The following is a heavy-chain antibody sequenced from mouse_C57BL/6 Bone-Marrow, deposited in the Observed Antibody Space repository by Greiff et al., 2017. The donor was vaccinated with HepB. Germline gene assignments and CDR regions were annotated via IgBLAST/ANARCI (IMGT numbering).Heavy chain of an antibody. Sequence: DVMLVESGGGLVQPGGSLKLSCAASGFTFSDYYMYWVRQTPEKRLEWVAYISNGGGSTYYPDTVKGRFTISRDNAKNTLYLQMSRLKSEDTAMYYCASPTMITTNYYAMDYWGQGTSVTVSS. CDR1: GFTFSDYY. CDR3: ASPTMITTNYYAMDY. CDR2: ISNGGGST. V-gene: IGHV5-12*01. D-gene: IGHD2-4*01. J-gene: IGHJ4*01.